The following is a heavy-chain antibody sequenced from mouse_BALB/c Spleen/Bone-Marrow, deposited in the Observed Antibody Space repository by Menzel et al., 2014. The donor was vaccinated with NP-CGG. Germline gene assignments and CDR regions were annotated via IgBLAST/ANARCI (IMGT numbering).Heavy chain of an antibody. J-gene: IGHJ4*01. V-gene: IGHV14-1*02. CDR1: GFNIKDYY. Sequence: VQLQQSGAEIVRPGALVKLSCKASGFNIKDYYMQWVKQRPEQGLEWIGWIDPENGNTIYDPKFQGKASITADTSSNTAYLQRSSLTSEDTAVYYCARGDGYAMDYWGQGTSVTVSS. CDR2: IDPENGNT. CDR3: ARGDGYAMDY.